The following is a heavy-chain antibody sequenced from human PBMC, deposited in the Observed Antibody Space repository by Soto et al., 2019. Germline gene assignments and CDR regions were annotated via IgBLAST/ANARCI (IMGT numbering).Heavy chain of an antibody. CDR3: ARGIWNAIFDP. J-gene: IGHJ5*02. Sequence: GGSLRLSCAASGFTFSSYSMNWVRQAPGKGLEWVSSISSSSYIYYADSVKGRFTISRDNAKNSLYLQMNSLRAEDTAVYYCARGIWNAIFDPWGQGTLVTVSS. CDR2: ISSSSYI. V-gene: IGHV3-21*01. CDR1: GFTFSSYS. D-gene: IGHD1-1*01.